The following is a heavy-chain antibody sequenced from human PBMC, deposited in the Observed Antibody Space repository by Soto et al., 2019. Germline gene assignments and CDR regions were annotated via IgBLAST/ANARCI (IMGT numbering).Heavy chain of an antibody. V-gene: IGHV3-23*01. CDR3: AKDRRWLQSSYYFDY. Sequence: GGSLRLSCAASGFTFSSYAMSWVRQAPGKGLEWVSAISGSGGGTYYADSVKGRFTISRDNSKNTLYLQMNSLRAEDTAVYYCAKDRRWLQSSYYFDYWGQGTLVTVSS. J-gene: IGHJ4*02. D-gene: IGHD5-12*01. CDR2: ISGSGGGT. CDR1: GFTFSSYA.